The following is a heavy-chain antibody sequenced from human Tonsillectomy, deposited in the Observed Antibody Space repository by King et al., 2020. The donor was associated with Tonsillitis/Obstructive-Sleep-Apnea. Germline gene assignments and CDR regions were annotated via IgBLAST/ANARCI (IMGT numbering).Heavy chain of an antibody. CDR3: ARVSYGDSALVKFDS. J-gene: IGHJ4*02. CDR2: INHSGIT. CDR1: GGSFSGCY. D-gene: IGHD4-17*01. V-gene: IGHV4-34*01. Sequence: VQLQQWGAGLLKPSETLSLTCAVNGGSFSGCYWSWIRRPPGKGLEWIGEINHSGITAYNPSLKSRVTISADTSKRQFSLRLTSVTAADTAVYYCARVSYGDSALVKFDSWGQGTLVTVSS.